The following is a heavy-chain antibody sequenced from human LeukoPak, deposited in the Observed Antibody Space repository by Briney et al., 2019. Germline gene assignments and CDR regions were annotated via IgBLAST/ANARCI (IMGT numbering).Heavy chain of an antibody. V-gene: IGHV4-4*07. CDR3: ARTWIRNYMDV. J-gene: IGHJ6*03. CDR1: GGSISSYY. D-gene: IGHD2-2*03. CDR2: IYTSGSN. Sequence: SETLSLTCTVSGGSISSYYWSWLRQPAGKGLEWVGRIYTSGSNNYNPSLKSRVTMSVDTSKNQFSLKLSSVTAADTAVYYCARTWIRNYMDVWGKGTTVTVSS.